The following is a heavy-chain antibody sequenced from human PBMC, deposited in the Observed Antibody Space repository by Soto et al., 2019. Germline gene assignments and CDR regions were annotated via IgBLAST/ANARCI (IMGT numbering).Heavy chain of an antibody. V-gene: IGHV3-30*18. J-gene: IGHJ4*02. CDR2: ISYDSINK. CDR1: GFTFSTYA. Sequence: QVHLVESGGNVVQPGQSLRLSCAASGFTFSTYAMHWLRQAPGKGLEWVAIISYDSINKFYGDSVKGRFTISRDNSKNTLYLPMNSLRPEDTAVYYCAKVDPGGRCSGICYPDYWGQGTLVTVSS. CDR3: AKVDPGGRCSGICYPDY. D-gene: IGHD2-15*01.